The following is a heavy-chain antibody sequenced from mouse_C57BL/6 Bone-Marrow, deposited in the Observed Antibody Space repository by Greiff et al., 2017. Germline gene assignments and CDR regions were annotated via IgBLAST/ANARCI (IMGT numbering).Heavy chain of an antibody. CDR3: ARAWRWLPWYFDV. J-gene: IGHJ1*03. D-gene: IGHD2-3*01. Sequence: VQLQESGGGLVKPGGSLKLSCAASGFTFSSYAMSRVRQTPEKRLEWVATISDGGSYTYYPDNVKGRFTISRDNAKNNLYLQMSHLKSEDTAMYYCARAWRWLPWYFDVWGTGTTVTVSS. CDR2: ISDGGSYT. CDR1: GFTFSSYA. V-gene: IGHV5-4*01.